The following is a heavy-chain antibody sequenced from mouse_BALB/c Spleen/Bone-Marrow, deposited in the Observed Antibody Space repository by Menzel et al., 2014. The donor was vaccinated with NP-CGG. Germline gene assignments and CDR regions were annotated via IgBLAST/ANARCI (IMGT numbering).Heavy chain of an antibody. V-gene: IGHV14-4*02. CDR1: GFNIKGYY. D-gene: IGHD1-2*01. Sequence: VQLQQSGAELVRSGASVKLSCTASGFNIKGYYMHWVKQRPERGLEWIGWIDPENGDTEYAPKFQVKATMTADTSSNTAYLQLSSLTSEDTAVYYCNAQNYGYGAWFAYWGQGTLVTVSA. J-gene: IGHJ3*01. CDR3: NAQNYGYGAWFAY. CDR2: IDPENGDT.